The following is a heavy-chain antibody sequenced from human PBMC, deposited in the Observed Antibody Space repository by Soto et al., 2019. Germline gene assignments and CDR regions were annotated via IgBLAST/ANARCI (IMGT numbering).Heavy chain of an antibody. CDR3: ARDEYCSGGSCYSYGMDV. CDR2: IIPILGIA. J-gene: IGHJ6*02. V-gene: IGHV1-69*08. D-gene: IGHD2-15*01. Sequence: QVQLVQSGAEVKKPGSSVKVSCKASGGTFSSYTISWVRQAPGQGLEWMGRIIPILGIANYAQKFQGRATITADKSTSTAYMELSSLRSEDTAVYYCARDEYCSGGSCYSYGMDVWGQGTTVTVSS. CDR1: GGTFSSYT.